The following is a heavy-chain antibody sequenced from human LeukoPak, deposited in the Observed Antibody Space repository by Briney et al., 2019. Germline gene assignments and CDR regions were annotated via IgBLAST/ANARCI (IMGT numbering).Heavy chain of an antibody. CDR2: IYTSGST. Sequence: SETLSLTCTVSGGSISSGSYYWSWIRQPAGKGLEWIGRIYTSGSTNYNPSLKSRVTISVDTSKNQFSLKLSSMTAADTAVYYCARDSGYYDFWSGVADYWGQGTLVTVSS. CDR1: GGSISSGSYY. J-gene: IGHJ4*02. V-gene: IGHV4-61*02. CDR3: ARDSGYYDFWSGVADY. D-gene: IGHD3-3*01.